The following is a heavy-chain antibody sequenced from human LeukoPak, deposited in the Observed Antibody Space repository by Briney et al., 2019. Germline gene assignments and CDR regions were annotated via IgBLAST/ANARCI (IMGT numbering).Heavy chain of an antibody. CDR1: GYTFTSYA. Sequence: ASVKVSCKASGYTFTSYAMHWVRQAPGQRLEWMGWINAGNGNTKYSQKFQGRVTITRDTSASTAYMELSSLRSEDTAVYYCARDVGGYCGGDCYPGWFDPWGQGTLVTVSS. CDR3: ARDVGGYCGGDCYPGWFDP. J-gene: IGHJ5*02. CDR2: INAGNGNT. D-gene: IGHD2-21*02. V-gene: IGHV1-3*01.